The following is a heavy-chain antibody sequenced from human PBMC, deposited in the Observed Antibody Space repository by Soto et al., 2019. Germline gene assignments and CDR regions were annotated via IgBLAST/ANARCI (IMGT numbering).Heavy chain of an antibody. CDR3: AKSYYDTTGFAVDP. D-gene: IGHD3-22*01. J-gene: IGHJ5*02. CDR1: GGSFSGYY. Sequence: PSETLSLTCAVYGGSFSGYYWSWIRQPPGTGLEWIGEINHSGSTNYNPSLKSRVTISVDTSKNQFSLKLTSVTADDTAVYYCAKSYYDTTGFAVDPWGQGTLVTVSS. V-gene: IGHV4-34*01. CDR2: INHSGST.